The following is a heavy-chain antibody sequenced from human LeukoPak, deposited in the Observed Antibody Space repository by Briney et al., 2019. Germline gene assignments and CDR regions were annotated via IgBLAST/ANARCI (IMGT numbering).Heavy chain of an antibody. CDR2: FVPEDGET. CDR1: GYTLTELS. CDR3: ARGPPNWGMVGY. D-gene: IGHD7-27*01. V-gene: IGHV1-24*01. Sequence: ASVTVSCKVSGYTLTELSMHWVRQAPGKGLEWMGGFVPEDGETIYAQKFQGRVTMTEDTSTDTAYMELSSLRSEDTAVYYCARGPPNWGMVGYWGQGTLVTVSS. J-gene: IGHJ4*02.